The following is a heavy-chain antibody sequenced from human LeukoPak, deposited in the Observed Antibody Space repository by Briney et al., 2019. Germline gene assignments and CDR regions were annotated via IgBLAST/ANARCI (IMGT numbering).Heavy chain of an antibody. D-gene: IGHD6-19*01. V-gene: IGHV1-46*01. CDR3: ARLCSSGWFRIVGRRDVWFDP. Sequence: ASVKVSCKASGYTFTSYYMHWVRQAPGQGLEWMGIINPSGGSTSYAQKFQGRVTMTRDMSTSTVYMELSSLRSEDTAVYYCARLCSSGWFRIVGRRDVWFDPWGQGTLVTVSS. CDR2: INPSGGST. J-gene: IGHJ5*02. CDR1: GYTFTSYY.